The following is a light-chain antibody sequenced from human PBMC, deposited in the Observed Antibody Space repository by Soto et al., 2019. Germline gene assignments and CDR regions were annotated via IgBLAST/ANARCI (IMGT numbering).Light chain of an antibody. CDR1: QTISNS. CDR2: DAS. V-gene: IGKV3-11*01. J-gene: IGKJ4*01. CDR3: RQRYNWPLT. Sequence: IVLTQSPATLSLSPGERATLSCKASQTISNSLGWFQQKPGQAPRLLIDDASNRATGIPARFTGSGSGSDFTLTITSLEPEDYGAYYCRQRYNWPLTFGGVTKV.